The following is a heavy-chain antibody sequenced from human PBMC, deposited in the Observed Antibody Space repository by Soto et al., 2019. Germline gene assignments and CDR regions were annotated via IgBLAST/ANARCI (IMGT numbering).Heavy chain of an antibody. Sequence: GGSLRLSCAASGLTFSSYAMHWVRQAPGKGLEYVSAISSNGGSTYYANSVKGRFTISRDNSKNTLYLQMGSLRAEDMAVYYCARGLYGSGSYMLDYWGQGTLVTVSS. CDR2: ISSNGGST. D-gene: IGHD3-10*01. CDR1: GLTFSSYA. J-gene: IGHJ4*02. CDR3: ARGLYGSGSYMLDY. V-gene: IGHV3-64*01.